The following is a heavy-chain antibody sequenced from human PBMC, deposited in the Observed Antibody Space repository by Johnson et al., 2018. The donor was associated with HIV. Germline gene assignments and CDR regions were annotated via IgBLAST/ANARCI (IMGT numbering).Heavy chain of an antibody. CDR1: GFTFSSYA. V-gene: IGHV3-30*04. Sequence: QMLLVESGGGVVQPGRSLRLSCAASGFTFSSYAMHWVRQAPGKGLEWVAVISYDGSNKYYGDSVKGRFTISRENSKNTLYLQMNSLKTEDTAVYYCTTESGYSGYDLQLGAFDIWGQGTMVTVSS. J-gene: IGHJ3*02. CDR3: TTESGYSGYDLQLGAFDI. D-gene: IGHD5-12*01. CDR2: ISYDGSNK.